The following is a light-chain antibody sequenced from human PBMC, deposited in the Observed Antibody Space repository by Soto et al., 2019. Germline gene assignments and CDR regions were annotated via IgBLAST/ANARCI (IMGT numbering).Light chain of an antibody. CDR3: QQYSTYPWT. CDR1: QYISSW. Sequence: DVQMTQSPSTLSASVGDRVTITCRASQYISSWLAWYQQIPGRAPKLLVYKASNLESGVPTRFSGSGSGTEFSLSISSLQPDDFAPYYCQQYSTYPWTFGQGTRVDFK. CDR2: KAS. V-gene: IGKV1-5*03. J-gene: IGKJ1*01.